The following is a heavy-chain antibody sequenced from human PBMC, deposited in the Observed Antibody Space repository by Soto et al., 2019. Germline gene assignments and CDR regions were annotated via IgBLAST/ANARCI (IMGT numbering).Heavy chain of an antibody. Sequence: GSGPTLVNPTQTLTLTCTFSGFSLSTSGVGVGWIRQPPGKALEWLALIYWDDDKRYSPSLKSRLTITKDTSKNQVVLTMTNMDPVDTATYYCAHMGYCSGGSCYSWSGHYYYYGMDVWGQGTTVTVSS. V-gene: IGHV2-5*02. CDR3: AHMGYCSGGSCYSWSGHYYYYGMDV. D-gene: IGHD2-15*01. J-gene: IGHJ6*02. CDR1: GFSLSTSGVG. CDR2: IYWDDDK.